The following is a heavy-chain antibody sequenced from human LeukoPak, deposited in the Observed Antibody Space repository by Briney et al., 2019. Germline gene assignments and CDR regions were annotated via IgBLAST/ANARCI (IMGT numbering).Heavy chain of an antibody. CDR3: ARDPRYYGSGSYYGDY. CDR1: GYTFTSYG. J-gene: IGHJ4*02. V-gene: IGHV1-18*01. D-gene: IGHD3-10*01. Sequence: ASVKVSCKASGYTFTSYGISWVRQAPGQGLEWMGWISAFNGNTNYAQKLQGRVTMTTDTSTSTAYMELRSLRSDDTAVYYCARDPRYYGSGSYYGDYWGQGTLVTVSS. CDR2: ISAFNGNT.